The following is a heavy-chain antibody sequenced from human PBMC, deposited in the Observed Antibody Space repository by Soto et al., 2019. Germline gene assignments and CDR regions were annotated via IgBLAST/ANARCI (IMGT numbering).Heavy chain of an antibody. D-gene: IGHD2-15*01. CDR2: NIPIFGTA. J-gene: IGHJ6*02. CDR3: ARSQGGSSSLDIYYYYYYGMDV. CDR1: GGTFSSYA. V-gene: IGHV1-69*01. Sequence: QVQLVQSGAEVKKPGSSVKVSCKAPGGTFSSYAISWVRQAPGQGLEWMGGNIPIFGTANYAQKFQGRVTITEDESTSTGYMELSSLRSEDTAVYCCARSQGGSSSLDIYYYYYYGMDVWGQGTTVTVSS.